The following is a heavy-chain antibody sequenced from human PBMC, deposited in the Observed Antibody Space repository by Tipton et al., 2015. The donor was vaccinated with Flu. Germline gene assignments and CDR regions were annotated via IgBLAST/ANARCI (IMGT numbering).Heavy chain of an antibody. Sequence: TLSLTCTVSGYSISSGYYWGWIRQPPGKGLEWIGSIYHRGSTYYNPSLKSRVTISVDTSKNQFSLKLSSVTAADTAVYYCAREWASLPVNWFDPWGQGTLVTVSS. CDR3: AREWASLPVNWFDP. CDR1: GYSISSGYY. CDR2: IYHRGST. D-gene: IGHD5-12*01. J-gene: IGHJ5*02. V-gene: IGHV4-38-2*02.